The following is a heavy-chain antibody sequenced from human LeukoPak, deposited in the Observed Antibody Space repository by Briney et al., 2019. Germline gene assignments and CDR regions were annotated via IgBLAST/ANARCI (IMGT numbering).Heavy chain of an antibody. CDR1: GFTFSDYA. CDR3: ARDGVTRRYNMYYYMDV. J-gene: IGHJ6*03. D-gene: IGHD1-1*01. Sequence: GGSLRLSCAASGFTFSDYALRWVRQAPGEGLEWGAFVAYDGSSKYYRDSVKGRFIISRDYSRNTLYLQMNSLRGEDTAVYYCARDGVTRRYNMYYYMDVWGKGTPVTVSS. CDR2: VAYDGSSK. V-gene: IGHV3-30*04.